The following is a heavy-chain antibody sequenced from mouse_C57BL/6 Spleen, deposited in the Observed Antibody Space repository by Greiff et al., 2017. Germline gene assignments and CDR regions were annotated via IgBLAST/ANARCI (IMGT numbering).Heavy chain of an antibody. D-gene: IGHD2-4*01. CDR1: GYTFTSYW. V-gene: IGHV1-55*01. Sequence: VQLQQPGAELVKPGASVKMSCKASGYTFTSYWITWVKQRPGQGLEWIGDIYPGSGSTNYNEKFKSKATLTVDTSSGTAYMQLSSLTSEDSAVYYCASAYDYDGDFDDWGQGTTLTVSS. CDR2: IYPGSGST. J-gene: IGHJ2*01. CDR3: ASAYDYDGDFDD.